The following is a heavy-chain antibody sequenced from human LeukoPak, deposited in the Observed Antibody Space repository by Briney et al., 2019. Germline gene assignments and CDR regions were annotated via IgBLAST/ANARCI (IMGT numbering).Heavy chain of an antibody. CDR1: GFTFSSYA. CDR3: ARETRSIAVAGDFDY. Sequence: GRSLRLSCAASGFTFSSYAMHWVRQAPGKGLEWVVVISYDGSNKYYADSVKGRFTISRDNSKNTLYLQMNSLRAEDTAVYYCARETRSIAVAGDFDYWGQGTLVTVSS. V-gene: IGHV3-30-3*01. J-gene: IGHJ4*02. D-gene: IGHD6-19*01. CDR2: ISYDGSNK.